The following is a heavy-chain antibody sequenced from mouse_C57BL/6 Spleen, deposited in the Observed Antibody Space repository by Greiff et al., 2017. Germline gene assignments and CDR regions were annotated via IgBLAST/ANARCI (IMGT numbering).Heavy chain of an antibody. D-gene: IGHD1-1*01. CDR1: GYTFTSYW. CDR3: ARGPDYYGSSYVLAMDY. V-gene: IGHV1-64*01. CDR2: IHPNSGST. Sequence: VQLQQPGAELVKPGASVKLSCKASGYTFTSYWMHWVKQRPGQGLEWIGMIHPNSGSTNYNEKFKSKATLTVDKSSSTAYMKLSSLTAEDSAVYYCARGPDYYGSSYVLAMDYWGQVTSVTVSS. J-gene: IGHJ4*01.